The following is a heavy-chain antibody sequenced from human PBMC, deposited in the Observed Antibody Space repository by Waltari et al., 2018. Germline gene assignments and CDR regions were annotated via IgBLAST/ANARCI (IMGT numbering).Heavy chain of an antibody. Sequence: EVQLVESGGGLVQPGGSLRLSCAASGFTLSSYWMIWVRQAPGKWLEWVANIKKDGSEEYYVDSGRCRFTISRDNAKNSLYLQMNSLRPEYTAVYYCARDQWFAFDIWGQGTMVTVSS. J-gene: IGHJ3*02. CDR2: IKKDGSEE. CDR3: ARDQWFAFDI. D-gene: IGHD3-22*01. CDR1: GFTLSSYW. V-gene: IGHV3-7*01.